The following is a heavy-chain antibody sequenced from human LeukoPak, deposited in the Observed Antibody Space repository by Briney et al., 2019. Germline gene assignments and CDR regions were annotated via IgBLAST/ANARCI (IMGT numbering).Heavy chain of an antibody. V-gene: IGHV3-23*01. D-gene: IGHD7-27*01. J-gene: IGHJ4*02. CDR1: GFAFSNYG. CDR3: AKDGNWARFEN. Sequence: GGTLRLSCAASGFAFSNYGMNWVRQAPGKGLEWVSGITGSGGTTYYADSVKGRFAISRDNSKNTLYLQMNSPRAEDTAAYYCAKDGNWARFENWGQGTLVTVSS. CDR2: ITGSGGTT.